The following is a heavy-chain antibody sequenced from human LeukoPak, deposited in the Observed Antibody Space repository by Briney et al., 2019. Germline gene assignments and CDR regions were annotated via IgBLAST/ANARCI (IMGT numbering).Heavy chain of an antibody. CDR3: ARDSYIAVAGTGYYYGMDV. J-gene: IGHJ6*02. D-gene: IGHD6-19*01. Sequence: GGSLRLSCAASGFTFSSYWMHWVRHAPGKGLVWVSRINSDGSSTSYADSVKGRFTISRDNAKNTLYLQMNSLRAEDTAAYYCARDSYIAVAGTGYYYGMDVWGQGTTVTVSS. CDR2: INSDGSST. V-gene: IGHV3-74*01. CDR1: GFTFSSYW.